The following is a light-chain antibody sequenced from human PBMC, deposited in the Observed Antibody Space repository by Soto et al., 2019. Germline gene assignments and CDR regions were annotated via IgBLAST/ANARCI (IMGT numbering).Light chain of an antibody. CDR2: DVS. CDR3: CSFRV. V-gene: IGLV2-11*01. Sequence: QSALTQPRSVSGSPGQSVTISCTGTSSDVGGYNYVSWYRQHPGKAPKLMIYDVSKRPSGVPDRFSGSKSGNTASLTISGLQAEDEADYYCCSFRVFGTGTKLTVL. CDR1: SSDVGGYNY. J-gene: IGLJ1*01.